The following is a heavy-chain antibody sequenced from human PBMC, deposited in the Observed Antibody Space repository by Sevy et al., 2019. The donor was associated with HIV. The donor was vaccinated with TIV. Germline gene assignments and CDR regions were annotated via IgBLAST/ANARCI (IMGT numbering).Heavy chain of an antibody. CDR3: NWDENVYYDMDV. Sequence: GGSLRLSCATSGFTFKDAWMNWVRQAPGKGLEWVGRMKRHEGGGTTEYPVPVKGRFTISRDDSKKTLYLQMNSFKAEDTALYYSNWDENVYYDMDVWGRGTTVTVSS. D-gene: IGHD1-1*01. CDR2: MKRHEGGGTT. J-gene: IGHJ6*01. V-gene: IGHV3-15*07. CDR1: GFTFKDAW.